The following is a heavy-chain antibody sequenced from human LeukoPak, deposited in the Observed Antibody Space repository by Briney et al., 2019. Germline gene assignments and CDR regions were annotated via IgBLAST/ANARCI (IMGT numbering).Heavy chain of an antibody. Sequence: GSLRLSCAVSGFAFGSEAMSWVRQSPARGLEWVASISPGGGTTYYADYVKGRFTISRDNSKNSLFVQMNSLRAEDTAVYYCAKSLSGYCSGGSCYSGPDYFDYWGQGTLVTVSS. J-gene: IGHJ4*02. D-gene: IGHD2-15*01. CDR1: GFAFGSEA. CDR2: ISPGGGTT. CDR3: AKSLSGYCSGGSCYSGPDYFDY. V-gene: IGHV3-23*01.